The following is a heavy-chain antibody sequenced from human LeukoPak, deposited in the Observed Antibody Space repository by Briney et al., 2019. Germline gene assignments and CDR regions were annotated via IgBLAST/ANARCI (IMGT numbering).Heavy chain of an antibody. Sequence: PSQTLSLTCTVSGGSISSGSYYWSWIRQPAGNGLEWIGRIYTSGSTNYNPSLKSRVTISVDTSKNQFSLKLSSVTAADTAVYYCAREPNYCSSTSCYLLNWFDPWGQGTLVTVSS. J-gene: IGHJ5*02. D-gene: IGHD2-2*01. CDR2: IYTSGST. CDR3: AREPNYCSSTSCYLLNWFDP. CDR1: GGSISSGSYY. V-gene: IGHV4-61*02.